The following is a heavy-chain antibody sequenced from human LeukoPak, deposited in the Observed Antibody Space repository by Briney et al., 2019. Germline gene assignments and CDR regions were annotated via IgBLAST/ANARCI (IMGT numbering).Heavy chain of an antibody. CDR3: VKIAPDLP. D-gene: IGHD2-21*01. Sequence: GGSLRLSCAASGFTFSSFGMTWVRQAPGKGLEWVTAISDNGGSIFYADSVKGRFTISRDNSKNSLYLQMNSLRADDTAVYYCVKIAPDLPWGQGTLVTVSS. CDR2: ISDNGGSI. CDR1: GFTFSSFG. V-gene: IGHV3-23*01. J-gene: IGHJ5*02.